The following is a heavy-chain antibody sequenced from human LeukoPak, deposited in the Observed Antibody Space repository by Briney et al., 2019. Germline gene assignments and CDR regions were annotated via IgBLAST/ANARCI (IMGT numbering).Heavy chain of an antibody. CDR1: GFIFSSFF. V-gene: IGHV3-7*01. J-gene: IGHJ4*02. Sequence: GGSLRLSCAASGFIFSSFFLNWVRLTPGGELEWVACISQDGSETFYMDSVRGRFTISRDNTEKSLYLDMNSLRAEDTAVYFCVRDLGHSRHYFEYWGLGTLVTVSS. CDR2: ISQDGSET. CDR3: VRDLGHSRHYFEY. D-gene: IGHD2-15*01.